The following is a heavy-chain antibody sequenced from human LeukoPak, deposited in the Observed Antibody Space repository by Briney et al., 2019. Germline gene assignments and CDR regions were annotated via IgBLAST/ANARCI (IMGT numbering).Heavy chain of an antibody. CDR3: ARDSKEEWELFH. CDR2: IWYDGSNK. V-gene: IGHV3-33*01. Sequence: PGGSLRLSCAASGFTFSSYGMHWVRQAPGKGLEWVAVIWYDGSNKYYADSVKGRFTISRDNSKNTLYLQMNSLRAEDTAVYYCARDSKEEWELFHWGQGTLVTVSS. J-gene: IGHJ4*02. CDR1: GFTFSSYG. D-gene: IGHD1-26*01.